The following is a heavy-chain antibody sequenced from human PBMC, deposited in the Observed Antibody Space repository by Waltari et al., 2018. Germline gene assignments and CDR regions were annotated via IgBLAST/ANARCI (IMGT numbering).Heavy chain of an antibody. V-gene: IGHV4-61*09. Sequence: QVQLQESGPGLVKPSQTLSLTCTVSGGSISSGSYYWSWIRQPAGKGLEWIGYIYTSGSTNYNPSLKSRVTISVDTSKNQFSLKLSSVTAADTAVYYSARSRRGGSGYTYWGQGTLVTVSS. D-gene: IGHD6-19*01. J-gene: IGHJ4*02. CDR3: ARSRRGGSGYTY. CDR1: GGSISSGSYY. CDR2: IYTSGST.